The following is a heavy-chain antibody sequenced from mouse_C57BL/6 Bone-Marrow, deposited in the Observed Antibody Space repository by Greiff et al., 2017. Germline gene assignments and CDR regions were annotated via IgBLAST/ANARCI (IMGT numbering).Heavy chain of an antibody. V-gene: IGHV1-85*01. CDR2: YYPRDGST. J-gene: IGHJ1*03. CDR1: GYTFTRYD. Sequence: QVQLQQSGPELVKPGASVKLSCKASGYTFTRYDINWVTQRPGQGLVWIGWYYPRDGSTKYNEKFKGKATLTVDTSSSTAYMELHSLTSEDSAVYCCARDYGSSYWYFDVWGTGTTVTVSS. D-gene: IGHD1-1*01. CDR3: ARDYGSSYWYFDV.